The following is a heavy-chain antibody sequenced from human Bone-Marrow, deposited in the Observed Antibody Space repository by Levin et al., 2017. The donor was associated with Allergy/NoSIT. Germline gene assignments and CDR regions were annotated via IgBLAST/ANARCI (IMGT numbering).Heavy chain of an antibody. Sequence: GGSLRLSCAASGFTFSIYAMNWVRQAPGKGLDWVSSITSSSSYIYYADSVKGRFTISRDNAKNSLYLQMNSLRVEDTAVYYCARGLEYSGLPWGQGTLVTVSS. CDR1: GFTFSIYA. V-gene: IGHV3-21*01. CDR3: ARGLEYSGLP. J-gene: IGHJ5*02. D-gene: IGHD5-12*01. CDR2: ITSSSSYI.